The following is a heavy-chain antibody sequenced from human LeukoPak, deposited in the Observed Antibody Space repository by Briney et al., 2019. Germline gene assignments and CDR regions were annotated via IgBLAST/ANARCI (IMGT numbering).Heavy chain of an antibody. CDR1: GYNFIDYG. CDR3: ARSGGWFRRDHTVFFEH. D-gene: IGHD3-10*01. CDR2: ISVYNGNT. J-gene: IGHJ4*02. V-gene: IGHV1-18*01. Sequence: ASVKVSCKASGYNFIDYGISWVRQAPGQGLEWMGWISVYNGNTNHAQKLQGRITMTTDTSTNTAYMEVGSLRSDDTAVYYCARSGGWFRRDHTVFFEHWGQGTLVTVSS.